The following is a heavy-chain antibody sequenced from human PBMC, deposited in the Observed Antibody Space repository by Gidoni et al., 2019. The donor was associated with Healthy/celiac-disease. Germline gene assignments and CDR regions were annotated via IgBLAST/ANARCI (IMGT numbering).Heavy chain of an antibody. CDR1: GFTFSRYA. CDR3: AKDDDILTGYQLH. J-gene: IGHJ4*02. Sequence: DVQLLESGGGLVQPGGSLRLSCAASGFTFSRYAMSWVRQAPGKGLEWVSAISGSGGSTYYADSVKGRFTISRDNSKNTLYLQMNSLRAEDTAVYYCAKDDDILTGYQLHWGQGTLVTVSS. V-gene: IGHV3-23*01. CDR2: ISGSGGST. D-gene: IGHD3-9*01.